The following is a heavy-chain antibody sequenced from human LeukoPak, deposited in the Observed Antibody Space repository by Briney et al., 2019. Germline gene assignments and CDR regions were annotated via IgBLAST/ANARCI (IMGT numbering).Heavy chain of an antibody. J-gene: IGHJ4*02. CDR3: AREGPASLAEDYYDSSGIDY. V-gene: IGHV3-21*01. D-gene: IGHD3-22*01. CDR1: GFTFSSYS. CDR2: ISSSSSYI. Sequence: GGSLRLSCAASGFTFSSYSMNWVRQAPGKGLEWVSSISSSSSYIYYADSVKGRFTISRDNAKNSLYLQMNSLRAEDTAVYYCAREGPASLAEDYYDSSGIDYWGQGTLVTVSS.